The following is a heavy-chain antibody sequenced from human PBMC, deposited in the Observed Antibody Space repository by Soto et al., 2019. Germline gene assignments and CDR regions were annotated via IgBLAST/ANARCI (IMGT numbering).Heavy chain of an antibody. CDR2: IYYSGKP. J-gene: IGHJ6*02. CDR1: GGSISSGYHF. V-gene: IGHV4-30-4*01. D-gene: IGHD6-6*01. Sequence: SATLPLTCPVCGGSISSGYHFWILIPQAPGKALEWIGNIYYSGKPYYNPSLKSRLIIRLPTSKNQFSLTVGSVTAADTAVYYCASSSLYGMDVWGPGTPVP. CDR3: ASSSLYGMDV.